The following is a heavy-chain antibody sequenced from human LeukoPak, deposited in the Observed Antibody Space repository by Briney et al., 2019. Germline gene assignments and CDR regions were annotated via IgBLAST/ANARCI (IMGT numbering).Heavy chain of an antibody. J-gene: IGHJ4*02. CDR3: ARGRAGQFDY. CDR1: GFPFSSYA. CDR2: ISSSSSTI. D-gene: IGHD6-13*01. V-gene: IGHV3-48*02. Sequence: SGGSLRLSCAASGFPFSSYAMHWVRQAPGKGLEWVSYISSSSSTIYYADSVKGRFTISRDNAKNSLYLQMNSLRDEDTAVYYCARGRAGQFDYWGQGTLVTVSS.